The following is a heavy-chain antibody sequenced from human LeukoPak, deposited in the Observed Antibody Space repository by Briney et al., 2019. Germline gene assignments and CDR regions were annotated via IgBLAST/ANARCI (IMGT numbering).Heavy chain of an antibody. D-gene: IGHD3-22*01. CDR2: ISYSGST. V-gene: IGHV4-59*01. CDR1: GGSISSYY. J-gene: IGHJ4*02. CDR3: LAISGDSSGYYNGY. Sequence: SETLSLTCTVSGGSISSYYWSWIRQPPGKGLEWIGYISYSGSTNYNPSLKSRVTISVDTSKNQISLKLTSVTAADTAVYYCLAISGDSSGYYNGYWGQGTLVTVSS.